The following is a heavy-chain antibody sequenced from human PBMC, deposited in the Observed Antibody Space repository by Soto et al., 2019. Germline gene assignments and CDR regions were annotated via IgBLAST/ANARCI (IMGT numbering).Heavy chain of an antibody. J-gene: IGHJ4*02. V-gene: IGHV4-59*01. CDR3: AAYDSEGYFDY. Sequence: SETLSLTCTVSGGSITNFHCSWIRQPPGKGLEWIGYIYYSGSTNYNPSPKSRVTMSIDTSKNQFSLKLISVTAADTAAYYCAAYDSEGYFDYWGQGALVTVSS. D-gene: IGHD3-9*01. CDR2: IYYSGST. CDR1: GGSITNFH.